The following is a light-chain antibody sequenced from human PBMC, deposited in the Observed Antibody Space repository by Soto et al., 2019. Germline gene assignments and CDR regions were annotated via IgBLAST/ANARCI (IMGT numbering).Light chain of an antibody. CDR2: DVS. J-gene: IGLJ1*01. CDR3: SSYTSSRSYV. Sequence: QSALTQPASVSGSPGQSITISCTGTSSDVGGYNYVSWYQQHPGKAPKLMIYDVSNRPSGVSNRFSGSKSGNTASLTISGLQADDEDDYYCSSYTSSRSYVFGTGTKLTVL. V-gene: IGLV2-14*01. CDR1: SSDVGGYNY.